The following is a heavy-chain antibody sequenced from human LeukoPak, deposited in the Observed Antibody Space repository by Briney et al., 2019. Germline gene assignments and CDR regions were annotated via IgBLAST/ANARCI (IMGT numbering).Heavy chain of an antibody. CDR1: GGSIRSSYYY. Sequence: SETLSLTCTVSGGSIRSSYYYWGWIRQPPGKGLEWIGSIYDSGSTYYNPSLKSRVTISVDTSKNQFSLKLSSVTAADTAVYYCARETIVATILDYWGQGTLVTVSS. D-gene: IGHD5-12*01. CDR3: ARETIVATILDY. J-gene: IGHJ4*02. CDR2: IYDSGST. V-gene: IGHV4-39*07.